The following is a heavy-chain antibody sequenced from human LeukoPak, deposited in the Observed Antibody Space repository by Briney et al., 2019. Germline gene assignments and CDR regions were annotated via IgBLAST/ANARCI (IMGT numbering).Heavy chain of an antibody. V-gene: IGHV3-43D*03. D-gene: IGHD3-10*01. CDR2: LSWDGCST. Sequence: GGSLRLSCAASGFTFNNYAMHWVRQAPGKVLEWFSLLSWDGCSTYYADSVKGRFAISRDNSRNSLYLQMNSLKTEDTALYYCAKDFASTLVRGVISWGQGTLVTVSS. CDR3: AKDFASTLVRGVIS. J-gene: IGHJ4*02. CDR1: GFTFNNYA.